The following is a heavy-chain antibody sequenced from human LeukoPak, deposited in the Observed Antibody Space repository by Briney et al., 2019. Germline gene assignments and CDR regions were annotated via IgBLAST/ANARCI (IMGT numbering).Heavy chain of an antibody. J-gene: IGHJ4*02. CDR1: GYTFTSYG. V-gene: IGHV1-18*01. Sequence: ASVKVSCKASGYTFTSYGISWVRQAPGQGLEWMGWISAYNGHTNYVQDLQDRVTMTTDASTSTAYMELTSLRSDDTAVYYCARVGEIVGATPWFDYWGRGTLVTVSS. D-gene: IGHD1-26*01. CDR3: ARVGEIVGATPWFDY. CDR2: ISAYNGHT.